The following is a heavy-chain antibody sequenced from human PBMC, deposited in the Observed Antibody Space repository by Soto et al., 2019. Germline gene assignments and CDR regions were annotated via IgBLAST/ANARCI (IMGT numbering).Heavy chain of an antibody. J-gene: IGHJ4*01. CDR1: GDSMATGGYY. V-gene: IGHV4-31*03. Sequence: SETLSLTCTVSGDSMATGGYYYNWIRQLPGKGLEWIGYVYYSGATHYTPSLQARATISRDTSKNQFSLRLISVTAADTALYYFARDKDLQPAVWGFWGQGTQVTVSS. CDR2: VYYSGAT. D-gene: IGHD3-16*01. CDR3: ARDKDLQPAVWGF.